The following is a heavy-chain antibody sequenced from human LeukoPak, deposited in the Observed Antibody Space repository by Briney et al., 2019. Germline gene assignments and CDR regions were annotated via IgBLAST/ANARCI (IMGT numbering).Heavy chain of an antibody. CDR1: GGSFSGYY. D-gene: IGHD3-9*01. CDR2: INHSGST. Sequence: PSETLSLTCAVYGGSFSGYYWSWIRQPPGKGLEWIGEINHSGSTNYNPSLKSRVTISVDTSKNQFSLKLSSVTAADTAVYYCASPYYDILTGYYSPFDYWGQGTLVTVSS. J-gene: IGHJ4*02. CDR3: ASPYYDILTGYYSPFDY. V-gene: IGHV4-34*01.